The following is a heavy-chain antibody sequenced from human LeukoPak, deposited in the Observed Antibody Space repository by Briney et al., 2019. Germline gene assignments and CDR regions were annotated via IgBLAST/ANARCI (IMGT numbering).Heavy chain of an antibody. J-gene: IGHJ4*02. CDR3: ARDRGTTGYYYLDS. D-gene: IGHD1-26*01. Sequence: PSETLSLTCSVSGGPITEYYWSRFRQLPGKGLEWIGYIYHTGSTNYSPSLKSRVTLSVDASRNQFSLRLVSVTAADTAVYYCARDRGTTGYYYLDSWGQGILVTVSS. V-gene: IGHV4-59*01. CDR2: IYHTGST. CDR1: GGPITEYY.